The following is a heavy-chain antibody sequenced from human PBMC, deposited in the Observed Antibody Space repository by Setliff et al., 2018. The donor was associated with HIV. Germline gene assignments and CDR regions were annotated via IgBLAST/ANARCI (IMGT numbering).Heavy chain of an antibody. J-gene: IGHJ4*02. V-gene: IGHV4-38-2*02. CDR3: ARDYGGHSDY. CDR2: IYHSGST. Sequence: SETLSLTCTVSGYSLSSGFYWGWIRQPPGKGLEWIGSIYHSGSTYYNPSLKSRVTISVDTSKNQFSLKLSSVTAADTAVYYCARDYGGHSDYWGQGTLVTVSS. D-gene: IGHD2-15*01. CDR1: GYSLSSGFY.